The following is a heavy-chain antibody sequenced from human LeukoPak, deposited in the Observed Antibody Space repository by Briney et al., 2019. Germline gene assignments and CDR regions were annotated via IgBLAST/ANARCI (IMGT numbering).Heavy chain of an antibody. D-gene: IGHD5-12*01. CDR2: ISGSGGST. J-gene: IGHJ5*02. CDR3: AKGIIVATIAWFDP. V-gene: IGHV3-23*01. CDR1: GFTFSSYL. Sequence: GGSLRLSCAASGFTFSSYLMHWVRQAPGKGLVWVSAISGSGGSTYYADSVKGRFTISRDNSKNTLYLQMNSLRAEDTAVYYCAKGIIVATIAWFDPWGQGTLVTVSS.